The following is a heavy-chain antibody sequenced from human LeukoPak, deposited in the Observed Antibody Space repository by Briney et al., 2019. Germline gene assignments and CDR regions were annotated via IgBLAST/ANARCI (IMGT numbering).Heavy chain of an antibody. CDR3: AKTYSSGSFYNVFES. Sequence: SETLSLTCTVSGGSISSSSYYWGWIRQPPGKGLEWIASISSSGSTYYKPSLKSRVTIFVDTSQNQFSLRLNSVTAADTAVYYCAKTYSSGSFYNVFESWGQGTLVTVSS. CDR2: ISSSGST. CDR1: GGSISSSSYY. V-gene: IGHV4-39*01. J-gene: IGHJ4*02. D-gene: IGHD3-10*01.